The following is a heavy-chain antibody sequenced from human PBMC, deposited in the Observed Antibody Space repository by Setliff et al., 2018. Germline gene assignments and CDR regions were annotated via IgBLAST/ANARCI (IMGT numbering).Heavy chain of an antibody. V-gene: IGHV1-69*13. CDR1: GGTFNTYA. Sequence: SEKVSCKASGGTFNTYAISWVRQAPGQGLEWMGGIIPIFGTTNYAQQFQGRVTITADESTSTAYMELSSLRSEDTAVYYCARDFLGIHIDHGNALDDYWGQGTLVTVSS. J-gene: IGHJ4*02. D-gene: IGHD4-17*01. CDR2: IIPIFGTT. CDR3: ARDFLGIHIDHGNALDDY.